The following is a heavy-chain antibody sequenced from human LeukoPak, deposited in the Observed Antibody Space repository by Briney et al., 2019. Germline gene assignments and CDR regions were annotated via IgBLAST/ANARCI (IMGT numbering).Heavy chain of an antibody. CDR3: ARDHSSERIAAAGARGYYYYGMDV. D-gene: IGHD6-13*01. Sequence: GASVKVSCKASGYTFTGYYMHWVRQAPGQGLEWMGWINPNSGGTNYARKFQGRVTMTRDTSISTAYMELSRLRSDDTAVYYCARDHSSERIAAAGARGYYYYGMDVWGQGTTVTVSS. V-gene: IGHV1-2*02. CDR1: GYTFTGYY. CDR2: INPNSGGT. J-gene: IGHJ6*02.